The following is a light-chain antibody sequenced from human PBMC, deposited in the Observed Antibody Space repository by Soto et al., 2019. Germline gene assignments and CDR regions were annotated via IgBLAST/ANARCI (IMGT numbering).Light chain of an antibody. CDR3: QQYGTSWT. V-gene: IGKV3-20*01. J-gene: IGKJ1*01. CDR1: QSISSSS. Sequence: EIVLTQSPGTLSLSPGERATLSCRASQSISSSSLAWYQQKPGQAPRLLIYGVSSRATGIPDRFSGSGSATEFTLTINRLEAEDFAVYYCQQYGTSWTFGQGTKVEIK. CDR2: GVS.